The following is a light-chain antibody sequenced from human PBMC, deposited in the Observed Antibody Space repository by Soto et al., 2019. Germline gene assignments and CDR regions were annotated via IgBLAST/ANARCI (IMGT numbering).Light chain of an antibody. CDR1: SSNIGNNY. V-gene: IGLV1-47*02. Sequence: QSALTQPPSASGTPGQRVTISCSGSSSNIGNNYAFWFQQLPGTAPKLLIYSNNQRPSGVPDRFSGSKSGTSASLAISGLRSEDEVDYYCAAWDDRLSGPVFGGGTKLTVL. CDR3: AAWDDRLSGPV. J-gene: IGLJ3*02. CDR2: SNN.